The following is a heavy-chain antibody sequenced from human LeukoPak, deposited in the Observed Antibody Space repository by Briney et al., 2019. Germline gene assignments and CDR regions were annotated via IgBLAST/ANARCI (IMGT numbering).Heavy chain of an antibody. CDR1: GGSISSSSYY. CDR2: IYYSGST. CDR3: ARDPGWFGELYGDAFDI. D-gene: IGHD3-10*01. V-gene: IGHV4-39*07. J-gene: IGHJ3*02. Sequence: PSETLSLTCTVSGGSISSSSYYWGWIRQPPGKGLEWIGSIYYSGSTYYNPSLKSRVTISVDTSKNQFSLKLSSVTAADTAVYYCARDPGWFGELYGDAFDIWGQGTMVTVSS.